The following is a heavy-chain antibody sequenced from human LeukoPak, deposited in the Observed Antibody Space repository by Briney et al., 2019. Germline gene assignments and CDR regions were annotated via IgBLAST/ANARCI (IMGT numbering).Heavy chain of an antibody. D-gene: IGHD6-19*01. CDR3: AKDGGAPGGGWSFHFDY. CDR2: ISWDGGST. CDR1: GFTFDDYT. Sequence: GGSLRLSCAASGFTFDDYTMHWVRQAPGKGLEWVSLISWDGGSTYYADSVKGRFTISRDNSKNSLYLQMNSLRTEDTALYYCAKDGGAPGGGWSFHFDYWGQGTLATVSS. V-gene: IGHV3-43*01. J-gene: IGHJ4*02.